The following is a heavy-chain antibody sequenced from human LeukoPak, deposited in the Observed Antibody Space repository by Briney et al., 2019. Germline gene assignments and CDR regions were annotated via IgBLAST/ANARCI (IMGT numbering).Heavy chain of an antibody. J-gene: IGHJ4*02. Sequence: PSETLSLTCAVSGGSISSSNWWSWVRQPPGKGLEWIGEIYHSGSTNYNPSLKSRVTISVDKSKNQFSLKLSSVTAADTAVYYCARDFVAAAGTGIDYWGQGTLVTVSS. CDR3: ARDFVAAAGTGIDY. D-gene: IGHD6-13*01. CDR2: IYHSGST. V-gene: IGHV4-4*02. CDR1: GGSISSSNW.